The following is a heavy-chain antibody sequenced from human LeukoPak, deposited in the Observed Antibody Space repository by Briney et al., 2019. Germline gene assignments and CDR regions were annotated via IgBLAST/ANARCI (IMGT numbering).Heavy chain of an antibody. D-gene: IGHD3-10*01. V-gene: IGHV3-23*01. J-gene: IGHJ3*02. CDR3: AKDLCYYGSGSIGDAFDI. Sequence: PGGSLRLSCAASGFTLSTYAMSWARQTPGKGLEWVAATSSSDAGTYHADSVRGRFTISRDNSKNTLYLQMNSLRAEDTAVYYCAKDLCYYGSGSIGDAFDIWGQGTMVTVSS. CDR2: TSSSDAGT. CDR1: GFTLSTYA.